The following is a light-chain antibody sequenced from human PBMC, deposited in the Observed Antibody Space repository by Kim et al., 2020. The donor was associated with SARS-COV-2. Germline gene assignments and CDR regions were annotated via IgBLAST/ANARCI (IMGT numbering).Light chain of an antibody. CDR1: QSVSTN. J-gene: IGKJ5*01. Sequence: PGERATLSCRASQSVSTNLAWYQQKPGQAPRLLISAASTRATGIPARFSGSGSETEFTLTISSLQSEDFAVYYCQQYNSWPSITFGQGTRLEIK. V-gene: IGKV3-15*01. CDR2: AAS. CDR3: QQYNSWPSIT.